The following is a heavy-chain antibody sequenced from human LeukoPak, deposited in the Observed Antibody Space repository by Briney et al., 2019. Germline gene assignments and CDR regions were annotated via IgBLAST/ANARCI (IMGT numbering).Heavy chain of an antibody. Sequence: GGSLRLSCTASGFNFRDCNMHWVRQAPGKGLEWVSLITWDGGTTYYRDSVKGRFTISRDNAKNSLYLQMSNLRAEDTAVYFCARGGGLDVWGQGATVTVSS. CDR1: GFNFRDCN. CDR2: ITWDGGTT. J-gene: IGHJ6*02. V-gene: IGHV3-43*01. CDR3: ARGGGLDV. D-gene: IGHD3-16*01.